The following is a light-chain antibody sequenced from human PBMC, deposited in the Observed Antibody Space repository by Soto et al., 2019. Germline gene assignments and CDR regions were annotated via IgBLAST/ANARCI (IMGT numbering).Light chain of an antibody. Sequence: QSALTQPASVSGSPGQSITISCTGTSSDVGGYDYVSWYQHHPGKAPKLMIYDVTIRPSGVSNRFSGSKSGNTASLTISGLQAEDEADYFCSSYSCSSTLHVVFGGGTQLTVL. J-gene: IGLJ2*01. V-gene: IGLV2-14*03. CDR1: SSDVGGYDY. CDR3: SSYSCSSTLHVV. CDR2: DVT.